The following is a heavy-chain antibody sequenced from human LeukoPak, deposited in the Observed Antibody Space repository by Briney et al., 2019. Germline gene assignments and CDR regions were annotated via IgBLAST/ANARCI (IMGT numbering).Heavy chain of an antibody. D-gene: IGHD4-17*01. V-gene: IGHV1-18*04. CDR2: ISAYNGNT. CDR1: GYTFTSYG. Sequence: ASVTVSCKASGYTFTSYGCSWVRQPPGQGLEWMGWISAYNGNTYYAQKLQGRVTMTTDTSTSTAYMELRSLRSDDTAVYYCARGVYGDYGPGTNWFDHWGQGTLVTVSS. CDR3: ARGVYGDYGPGTNWFDH. J-gene: IGHJ5*02.